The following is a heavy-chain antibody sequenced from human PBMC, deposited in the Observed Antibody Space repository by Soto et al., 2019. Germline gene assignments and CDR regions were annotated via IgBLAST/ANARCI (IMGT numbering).Heavy chain of an antibody. CDR2: ISGSGGST. CDR3: AKNILTGYYELPDYYYGMDV. CDR1: GFTFSNYA. V-gene: IGHV3-23*01. Sequence: GGSLRLSCAASGFTFSNYAMNWIRQAPGKGLEWVSAISGSGGSTYYADSVKGRFTISRDNSKNTLYLQMNSLRAEDTAVYYCAKNILTGYYELPDYYYGMDVWGQGTTVTVSS. J-gene: IGHJ6*02. D-gene: IGHD3-9*01.